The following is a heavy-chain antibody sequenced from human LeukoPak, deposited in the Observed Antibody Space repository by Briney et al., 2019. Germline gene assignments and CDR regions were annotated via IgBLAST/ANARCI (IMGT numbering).Heavy chain of an antibody. J-gene: IGHJ4*02. CDR3: ARDGSYYGQYYFDY. CDR1: GFTFSTYN. Sequence: GGSLRLSCAASGFTFSTYNMNWVRQAPGKGLEWVSSITSSSSYIYYADSVKGRFTISRDNDENSLFLQMDSLRAEDTAVYYCARDGSYYGQYYFDYWGQGTLVTVSS. CDR2: ITSSSSYI. D-gene: IGHD1-26*01. V-gene: IGHV3-21*06.